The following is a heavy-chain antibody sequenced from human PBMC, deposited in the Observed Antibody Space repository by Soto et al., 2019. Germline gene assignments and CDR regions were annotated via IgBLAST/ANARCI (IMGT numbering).Heavy chain of an antibody. Sequence: QVQLVQSGAEVKKPGSSVKVSCNASGGTFSSYAISWVRQAPGQGLEWMGGIIPIFGTANYAQKFQGRVKITADESTSTAYMELSSLRSEDTAVYYCAYGGNSPKPNWYFDLWGRGTLVTVSS. CDR1: GGTFSSYA. D-gene: IGHD2-21*02. CDR3: AYGGNSPKPNWYFDL. J-gene: IGHJ2*01. V-gene: IGHV1-69*01. CDR2: IIPIFGTA.